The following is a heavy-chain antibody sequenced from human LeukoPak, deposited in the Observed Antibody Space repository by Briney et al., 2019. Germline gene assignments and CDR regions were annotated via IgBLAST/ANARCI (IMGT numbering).Heavy chain of an antibody. CDR3: EGVSGPYYYGMDV. CDR2: INANTGNL. V-gene: IGHV7-4-1*04. D-gene: IGHD3-10*01. CDR1: GYTFTSYV. J-gene: IGHJ6*02. Sequence: ASVKVSCKASGYTFTSYVVTEVWQAQGQGLEEMGWINANTGNLTYAQGLTGRFVFSMDTSVIMAYLHISSLKTEDTCKRPREGVSGPYYYGMDVWGQGTTVTVSS.